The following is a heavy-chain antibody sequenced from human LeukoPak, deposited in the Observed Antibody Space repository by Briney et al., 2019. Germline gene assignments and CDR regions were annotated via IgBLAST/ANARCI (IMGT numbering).Heavy chain of an antibody. Sequence: AASLKVSCKASGYTFTGYYIHWVRQAPGQGLQWMGWINPNSGDTHFTQNFQGRVTMTTDTSITTAYMELSRLRSDDTAVYYCARGGNYGSGTYTAFDYWGQGALVTVSS. J-gene: IGHJ4*02. V-gene: IGHV1-2*02. CDR2: INPNSGDT. D-gene: IGHD3-10*01. CDR3: ARGGNYGSGTYTAFDY. CDR1: GYTFTGYY.